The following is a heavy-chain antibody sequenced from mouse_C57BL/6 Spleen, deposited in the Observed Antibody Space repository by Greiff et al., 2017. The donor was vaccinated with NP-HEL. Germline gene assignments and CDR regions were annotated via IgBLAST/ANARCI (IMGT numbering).Heavy chain of an antibody. Sequence: DVKLQQSGEGLVKPGGSLKLSCAASGFTFSSYAMSWVRQTPEKSLEWVAYISSAGDYIYYADNVKGRFTITIDNARNTLYLQMSSVESEDTAMDYCRRGDYGRRAMDCWGQGASVTVAS. CDR1: GFTFSSYA. CDR2: ISSAGDYI. J-gene: IGHJ4*01. D-gene: IGHD1-1*01. V-gene: IGHV5-9-1*02. CDR3: RRGDYGRRAMDC.